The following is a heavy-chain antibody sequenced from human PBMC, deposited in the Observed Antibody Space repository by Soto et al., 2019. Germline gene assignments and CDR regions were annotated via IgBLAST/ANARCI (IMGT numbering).Heavy chain of an antibody. CDR3: AKLSAWSWLQEAVDY. Sequence: GGSLRLSCAASGFPFSSYAMSWVRQAPGKGLEWVSAISGSGGSTYYADSVKGRFTIPRDNSKNTLYLQMNSLRAEDTAVYYCAKLSAWSWLQEAVDYWGQGTLVTVSS. J-gene: IGHJ4*02. D-gene: IGHD5-12*01. CDR1: GFPFSSYA. CDR2: ISGSGGST. V-gene: IGHV3-23*01.